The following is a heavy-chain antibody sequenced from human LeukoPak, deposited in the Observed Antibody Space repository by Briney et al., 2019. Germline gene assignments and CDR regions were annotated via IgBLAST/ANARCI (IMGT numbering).Heavy chain of an antibody. CDR2: INHSGST. V-gene: IGHV4-34*01. Sequence: PSETLSLTCAVYGGSFSGYYWSWIRQPPGKGQEWIGEINHSGSTNYNPSLKSRVTISVDTSKNQFSLKLSSVTAADTAVYYCARGSNTMVRGVSITIDPWGQGTLVTVSS. CDR3: ARGSNTMVRGVSITIDP. J-gene: IGHJ5*02. D-gene: IGHD3-10*01. CDR1: GGSFSGYY.